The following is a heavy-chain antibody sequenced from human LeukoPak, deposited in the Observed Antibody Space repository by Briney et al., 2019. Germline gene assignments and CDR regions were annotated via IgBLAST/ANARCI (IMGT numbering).Heavy chain of an antibody. J-gene: IGHJ4*02. V-gene: IGHV3-21*04. CDR1: GFTFSSYS. CDR2: ISSSSSYI. CDR3: ARITTGTIDY. D-gene: IGHD1-1*01. Sequence: GGSLRLSCAASGFTFSSYSMNWVRQAPGKGLEWVSSISSSSSYIYYADSMKGRFTISRDNAKNSLYLQMNSLRAEDTAVYYCARITTGTIDYWGQGTLVTVSS.